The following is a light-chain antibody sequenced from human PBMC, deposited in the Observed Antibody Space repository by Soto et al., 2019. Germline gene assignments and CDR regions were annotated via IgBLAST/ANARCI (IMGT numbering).Light chain of an antibody. J-gene: IGLJ1*01. CDR1: TSDVGGYDS. V-gene: IGLV2-14*01. Sequence: QSVLTQPASLSGSPGQSIAISCTGPTSDVGGYDSVSWYQQQPDKAPKLMIYEVTKRPSGVSNRFSGSKSGNTASLTISGLQAEDEADYYCSSHTSGSTRVFGTGTKVTV. CDR2: EVT. CDR3: SSHTSGSTRV.